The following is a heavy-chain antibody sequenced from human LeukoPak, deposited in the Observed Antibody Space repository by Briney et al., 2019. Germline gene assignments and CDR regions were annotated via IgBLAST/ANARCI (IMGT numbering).Heavy chain of an antibody. CDR1: GFTFDDYA. CDR3: AKGYCSSTSCYIYNY. CDR2: ISWNSGSI. D-gene: IGHD2-2*02. Sequence: GRSLRLSCAASGFTFDDYAMHWVRQAPGKGLEWVSGISWNSGSIGYVDSVKGRFTISRDNAKNSLYLQMNSLRAEDTALYYCAKGYCSSTSCYIYNYWGQGTLVTVSS. J-gene: IGHJ4*02. V-gene: IGHV3-9*01.